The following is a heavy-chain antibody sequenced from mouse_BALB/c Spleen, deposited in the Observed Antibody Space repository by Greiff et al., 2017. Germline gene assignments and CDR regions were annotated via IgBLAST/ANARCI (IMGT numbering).Heavy chain of an antibody. J-gene: IGHJ2*01. Sequence: QLRLKDSGPGLLAPSQSLSITGPVSGFSLTSYGVHWVRQPPGRGLEWLGVIWAGGSTNYNSALMSRLSISKDNSKSQVFLKMNSLQTDDTAMYYCARARAFYFDYWGQGTTLTVSS. CDR1: GFSLTSYG. V-gene: IGHV2-9*02. CDR3: ARARAFYFDY. D-gene: IGHD3-1*01. CDR2: IWAGGST.